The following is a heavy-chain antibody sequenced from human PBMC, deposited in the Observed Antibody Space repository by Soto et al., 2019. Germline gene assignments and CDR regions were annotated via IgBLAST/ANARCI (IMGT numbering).Heavy chain of an antibody. V-gene: IGHV1-18*01. J-gene: IGHJ4*01. D-gene: IGHD3-10*01. Sequence: QVQLVQSGAEVKKPGASVKVSCKASGYTFTSYGISWVRQAPGQGLEWMGWISAYNGNTNYAQKLQGRVTMTTDTSTSTAYVEPRSLRSADTAVYYCATEASPGGELLPLARYWGHGTLVTVAS. CDR3: ATEASPGGELLPLARY. CDR1: GYTFTSYG. CDR2: ISAYNGNT.